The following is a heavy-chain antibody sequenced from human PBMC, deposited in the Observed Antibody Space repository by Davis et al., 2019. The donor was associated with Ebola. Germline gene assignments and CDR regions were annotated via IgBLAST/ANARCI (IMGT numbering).Heavy chain of an antibody. D-gene: IGHD6-6*01. CDR2: ISTRGTYM. J-gene: IGHJ4*02. CDR1: GFSFSNHN. CDR3: ARESEGGAGGSNIESRGAED. Sequence: PGGSLRLSCAASGFSFSNHNMNWVRQAPGKGLEWVAFISTRGTYMYYAAAVKGRFTISRDNGKNSLALQMTGLRPEDPAVYYCARESEGGAGGSNIESRGAEDWCQGTLVTVSS. V-gene: IGHV3-21*01.